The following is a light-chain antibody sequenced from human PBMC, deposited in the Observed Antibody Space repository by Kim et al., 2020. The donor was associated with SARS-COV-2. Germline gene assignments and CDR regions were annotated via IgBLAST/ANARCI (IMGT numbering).Light chain of an antibody. Sequence: LGQTVRITCQGDSLRSYYASWYQQKPGQASVLVIYGKNNRPSGIPDRFCGSSAGITASLTITGAQAEDEADYYCTSRDSSGNLVVFGGGTQLTVL. CDR1: SLRSYY. V-gene: IGLV3-19*01. CDR2: GKN. J-gene: IGLJ2*01. CDR3: TSRDSSGNLVV.